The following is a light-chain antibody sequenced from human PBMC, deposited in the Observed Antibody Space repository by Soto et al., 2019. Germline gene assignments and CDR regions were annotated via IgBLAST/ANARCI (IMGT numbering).Light chain of an antibody. CDR3: SSYTSSSTPWV. Sequence: QSVLTQPPSVSAGPGQRVTISCSGSTSNIGKNTVNWYQQLPGEAPKLFIYYDDLLASGVSDRFSGSKSGTSASLAISGLQSEDEADYYCSSYTSSSTPWVFGTGTKLTVL. CDR2: YDD. J-gene: IGLJ1*01. V-gene: IGLV1-36*01. CDR1: TSNIGKNT.